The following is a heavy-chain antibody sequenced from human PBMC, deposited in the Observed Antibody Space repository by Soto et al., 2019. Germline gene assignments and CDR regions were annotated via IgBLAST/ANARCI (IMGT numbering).Heavy chain of an antibody. D-gene: IGHD2-8*02. V-gene: IGHV3-74*01. J-gene: IGHJ4*02. CDR1: GFPFTNYW. Sequence: GGSLRLSCAASGFPFTNYWMNWVRQTPGKGLMWVSRISPDGSDVGYADSVESRFTVSRDNAKNTLYPQMHSLRAEDTAMYYCACWGHIVPVAPSDFDRWGQGTLVTVSS. CDR2: ISPDGSDV. CDR3: ACWGHIVPVAPSDFDR.